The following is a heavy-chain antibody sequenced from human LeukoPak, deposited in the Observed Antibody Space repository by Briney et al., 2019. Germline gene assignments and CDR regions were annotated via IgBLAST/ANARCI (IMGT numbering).Heavy chain of an antibody. Sequence: GGSLRLSCAASGFTGSSNYMSWVRQAPGKGLEWVSLIYSGGSTYYADSVKGRFTISRDNSKNTLYLQMNSRRAEDTAVYYCAREGVRVYDSSGYPNDYWGQGTLVTVSS. V-gene: IGHV3-53*01. J-gene: IGHJ4*02. D-gene: IGHD3-22*01. CDR1: GFTGSSNY. CDR2: IYSGGST. CDR3: AREGVRVYDSSGYPNDY.